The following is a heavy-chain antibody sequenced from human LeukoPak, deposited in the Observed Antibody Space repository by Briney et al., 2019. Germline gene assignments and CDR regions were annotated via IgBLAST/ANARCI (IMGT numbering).Heavy chain of an antibody. CDR3: ARGDYVTSYYYYYMDV. CDR1: GFTFSSYA. J-gene: IGHJ6*03. Sequence: PGGSLRLSCAASGFTFSSYAMHWVRQAPGKGLEWVAVISYHGSNKYWADSVKGRFTISRDNSKNTLYLQMNSLRAEDTAVYFCARGDYVTSYYYYYMDVWGKGTTVTVSS. CDR2: ISYHGSNK. D-gene: IGHD4-17*01. V-gene: IGHV3-30-3*01.